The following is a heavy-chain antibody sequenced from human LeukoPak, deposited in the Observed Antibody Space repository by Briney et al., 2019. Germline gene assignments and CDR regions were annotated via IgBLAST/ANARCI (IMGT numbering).Heavy chain of an antibody. V-gene: IGHV1-2*02. J-gene: IGHJ4*02. D-gene: IGHD4-17*01. CDR2: INPNSGGT. Sequence: ASVKXXCXXXXXXXTGYYMHWVRQAPGQGLEWMGWINPNSGGTNYAQKFQGRVTMTRDTSISTAYMEPSRLRSDDTAVYYCAREGIGMTTVTIFDYWGQGTLVTVSS. CDR3: AREGIGMTTVTIFDY. CDR1: XXXXTGYY.